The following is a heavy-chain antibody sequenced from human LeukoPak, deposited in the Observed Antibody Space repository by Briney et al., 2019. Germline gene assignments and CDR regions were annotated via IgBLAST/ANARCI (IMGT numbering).Heavy chain of an antibody. CDR1: GFTFDDYG. CDR2: INWNGGST. D-gene: IGHD2-15*01. V-gene: IGHV3-20*04. Sequence: PGGSLRLSCAASGFTFDDYGMSWVRQAPGKGLEWVSGINWNGGSTGYADSVKGRFTISRDNAKNSLYLQMNSLGAEDTALYYCARGLYCSGGSCLDYWGQGTLVTVSS. J-gene: IGHJ4*02. CDR3: ARGLYCSGGSCLDY.